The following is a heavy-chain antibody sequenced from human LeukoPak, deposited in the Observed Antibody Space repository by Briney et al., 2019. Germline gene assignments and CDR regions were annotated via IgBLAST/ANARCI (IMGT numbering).Heavy chain of an antibody. CDR2: IKQDGSEK. Sequence: GRSLRLSCAASGFTFSSYWMSWVRQAPGKGLEWVANIKQDGSEKYYVDSVKGRFTISRDNAKNSLYLQMNSLRAEDTAVYYCARIRRGWSQNWDYWGQGTLVTVSS. V-gene: IGHV3-7*01. D-gene: IGHD6-19*01. J-gene: IGHJ4*02. CDR3: ARIRRGWSQNWDY. CDR1: GFTFSSYW.